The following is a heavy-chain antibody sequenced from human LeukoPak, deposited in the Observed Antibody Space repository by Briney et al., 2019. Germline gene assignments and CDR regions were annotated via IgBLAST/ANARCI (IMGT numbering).Heavy chain of an antibody. J-gene: IGHJ4*02. CDR1: GGSISSYY. V-gene: IGHV4-59*01. Sequence: SETLSLTCTVSGGSISSYYWSWIRQHPGKGLEWIGYIYYTGSTYYNPSLKSRVTISVDTSKNQFSLKLSSVTAADTAVYYCARFKRAGGWSYFDYWGQGTLVTVSS. CDR2: IYYTGST. D-gene: IGHD6-19*01. CDR3: ARFKRAGGWSYFDY.